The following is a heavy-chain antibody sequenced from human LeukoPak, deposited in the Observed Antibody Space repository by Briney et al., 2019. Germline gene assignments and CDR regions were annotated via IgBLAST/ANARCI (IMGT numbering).Heavy chain of an antibody. V-gene: IGHV3-23*01. Sequence: QPGGSLRLSCAASGFTFSSYAMSWVRQAPGKGLEWVSAISGSGGSTYYADSVKGRFTISRDNSKNTLYLQMNSLGAEDTAVYYCAKDIGRIRIRGVIIRPLGDYWGQGTLVTVSS. J-gene: IGHJ4*02. CDR2: ISGSGGST. CDR1: GFTFSSYA. D-gene: IGHD3-10*01. CDR3: AKDIGRIRIRGVIIRPLGDY.